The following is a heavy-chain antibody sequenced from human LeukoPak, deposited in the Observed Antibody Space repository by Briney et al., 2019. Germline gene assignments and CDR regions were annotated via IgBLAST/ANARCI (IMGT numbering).Heavy chain of an antibody. V-gene: IGHV3-30*02. Sequence: GGSLRLSCAASGFTFSSYAMHWVRQAPGKGLEWVTIIQYDGSDKCFADSVKGRFTISRDNSKSTLYLQMNSLRAEDTAVYYCVKDSTNWSFDYWGQGTLVTVSS. J-gene: IGHJ4*02. CDR2: IQYDGSDK. CDR3: VKDSTNWSFDY. D-gene: IGHD2/OR15-2a*01. CDR1: GFTFSSYA.